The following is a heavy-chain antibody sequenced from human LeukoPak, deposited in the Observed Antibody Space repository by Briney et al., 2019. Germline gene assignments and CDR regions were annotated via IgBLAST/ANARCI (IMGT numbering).Heavy chain of an antibody. V-gene: IGHV1-69*01. CDR2: IIPIFGTA. CDR1: GGTFSSYA. Sequence: SVKVSCKASGGTFSSYAISWVRQAPGQGLEWMGGIIPIFGTANYAQKFQGRVTITADESTSTAYMELRSLRSDDTAVYYCARENYYDGSGSPSASAPVDHWGQGTLVTVSS. CDR3: ARENYYDGSGSPSASAPVDH. D-gene: IGHD3-22*01. J-gene: IGHJ4*02.